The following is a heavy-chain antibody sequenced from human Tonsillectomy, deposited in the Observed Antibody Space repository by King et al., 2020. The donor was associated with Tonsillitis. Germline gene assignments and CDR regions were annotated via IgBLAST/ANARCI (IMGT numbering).Heavy chain of an antibody. CDR3: AKEMDYGSGSRNLRVYGMDV. Sequence: HVQLVESGGGVVQPGRSVRLSCAASGFTFSRYGMHWVRQAPGKGLEWVAVMSYDGSKKYSADSVKGRFTISRDNSKNTLYLQMNSLRVEDTAVYYCAKEMDYGSGSRNLRVYGMDVWGQGTTVTVSS. CDR1: GFTFSRYG. V-gene: IGHV3-30*18. CDR2: MSYDGSKK. D-gene: IGHD3-10*01. J-gene: IGHJ6*02.